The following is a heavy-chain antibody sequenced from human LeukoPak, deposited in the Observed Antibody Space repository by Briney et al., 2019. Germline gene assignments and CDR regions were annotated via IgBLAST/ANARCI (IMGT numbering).Heavy chain of an antibody. V-gene: IGHV4-39*01. CDR3: ARTHLYYGMNV. J-gene: IGHJ6*02. Sequence: PSETLSLTCTVSGGSIHSSSHYWGWIRQPTGKGLDWIGSIFYSGSTHYNPSLKSRVGISVDTSKNQFSLNLSSVTAADTAVYYCARTHLYYGMNVWGQGTTVTVSS. CDR2: IFYSGST. CDR1: GGSIHSSSHY.